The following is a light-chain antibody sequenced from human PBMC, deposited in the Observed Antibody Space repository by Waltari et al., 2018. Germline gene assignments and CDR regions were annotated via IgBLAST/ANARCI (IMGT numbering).Light chain of an antibody. Sequence: QSALTQPPSVSGSPGQSVTISCTGTSSDVGAINRVSWYQQPPGTAPKLMIYAVNNRPPGVSDRFSGSKSGNTASLTISGRQTEDEATFYCCSYAGANLVIFGGGTRVTVL. V-gene: IGLV2-18*02. J-gene: IGLJ2*01. CDR2: AVN. CDR1: SSDVGAINR. CDR3: CSYAGANLVI.